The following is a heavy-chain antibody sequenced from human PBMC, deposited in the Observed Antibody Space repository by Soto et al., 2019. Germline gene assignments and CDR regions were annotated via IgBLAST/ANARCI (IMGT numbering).Heavy chain of an antibody. CDR3: ASTPYYYGSGSYYNGFDT. Sequence: SDTLSLTCTVSCGSISSYYWIWVPQPPGNWLEWIGEIYHSGSTNYNPSLKSRVTISVDKSKNQFSLKLSSVTAADTAVYYCASTPYYYGSGSYYNGFDTWGQGTLVTVSS. CDR2: IYHSGST. CDR1: CGSISSYY. D-gene: IGHD3-10*01. V-gene: IGHV4-4*02. J-gene: IGHJ5*02.